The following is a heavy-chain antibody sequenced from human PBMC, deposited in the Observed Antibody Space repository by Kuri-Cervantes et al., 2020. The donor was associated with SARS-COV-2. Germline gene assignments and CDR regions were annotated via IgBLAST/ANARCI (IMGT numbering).Heavy chain of an antibody. J-gene: IGHJ6*02. CDR1: GFTFSSYS. D-gene: IGHD4-11*01. Sequence: GESLKISCAASGFTFSSYSMNWVRQAPGKGLEWVSSISSSSSYIHYADSVKGRFTISKDNAKNSLYLQMNSLRAEDTAVYYCARDKDDYSNYGDYGMDVWGQGTTVTVSS. V-gene: IGHV3-21*01. CDR3: ARDKDDYSNYGDYGMDV. CDR2: ISSSSSYI.